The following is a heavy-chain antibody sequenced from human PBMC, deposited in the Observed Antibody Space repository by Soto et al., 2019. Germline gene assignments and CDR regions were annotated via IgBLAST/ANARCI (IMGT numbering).Heavy chain of an antibody. V-gene: IGHV4-61*08. D-gene: IGHD3-9*01. CDR2: IYHSGST. Sequence: SETLSLTCAVSGGSISSGGYSWSWIRQPPGKGLEWIGYIYHSGSTNYNPSLKSRVTISVGTSKNQFSLKLSSVTAADTAVYYCASSHYDILTGHQYYFDYWGQGTLVTVSS. CDR3: ASSHYDILTGHQYYFDY. CDR1: GGSISSGGYS. J-gene: IGHJ4*02.